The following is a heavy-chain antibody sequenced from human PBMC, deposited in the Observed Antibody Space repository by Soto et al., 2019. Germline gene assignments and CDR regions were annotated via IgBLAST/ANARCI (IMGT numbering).Heavy chain of an antibody. CDR1: GDSVSSNSAA. V-gene: IGHV6-1*01. CDR2: TYYRSKWYN. CDR3: ARETSNPPYYYYYYGMDV. D-gene: IGHD2-8*01. J-gene: IGHJ6*02. Sequence: SQTLSLTCAISGDSVSSNSAAWNWIRQSPSRCLEWLGRTYYRSKWYNDYAVSVKSRITINPDTSKNQFSLQLNSVTPEDTAVYYCARETSNPPYYYYYYGMDVWGQGTTVTVSS.